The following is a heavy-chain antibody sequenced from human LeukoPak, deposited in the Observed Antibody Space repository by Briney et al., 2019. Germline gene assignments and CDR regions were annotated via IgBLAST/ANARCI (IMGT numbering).Heavy chain of an antibody. CDR2: IIPIFGTA. J-gene: IGHJ4*02. V-gene: IGHV1-69*05. CDR1: GGTFSSYA. Sequence: ASVKVSCKASGGTFSSYAISWVRQAPGQGLEWMGRIIPIFGTANYAQKFQGRVTITTDESTSTAYMELSSLRSEDTAVYYCARDFGGGGSYYWYFDYWGQGTLVIASS. D-gene: IGHD1-26*01. CDR3: ARDFGGGGSYYWYFDY.